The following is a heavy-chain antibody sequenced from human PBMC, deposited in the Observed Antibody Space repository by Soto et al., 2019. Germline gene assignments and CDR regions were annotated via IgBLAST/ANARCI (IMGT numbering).Heavy chain of an antibody. Sequence: SETLSLTCTVSGGYISSGGYYWSWIRQHPGKGLEWIGYIYYSGSTYYNPSLKSRVTISVDTSKNQFSLKLSSVTAADTAVYYCARESSSLNWFAPWGQGTLVTVSS. CDR3: ARESSSLNWFAP. CDR1: GGYISSGGYY. V-gene: IGHV4-31*03. D-gene: IGHD6-6*01. J-gene: IGHJ5*02. CDR2: IYYSGST.